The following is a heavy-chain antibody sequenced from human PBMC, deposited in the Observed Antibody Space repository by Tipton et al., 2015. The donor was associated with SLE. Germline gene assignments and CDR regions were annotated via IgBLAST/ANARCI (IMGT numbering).Heavy chain of an antibody. D-gene: IGHD6-13*01. CDR1: GFTFSSYG. V-gene: IGHV3-33*01. CDR2: IWYDGSNK. CDR3: ARSRGSSWPGGMDV. Sequence: SLRLSCAASGFTFSSYGMHWVRQAPGKGLEWVAVIWYDGSNKYYADSVKGRFTISRDNSKNTLYLQMNSLRAEDTAVYYCARSRGSSWPGGMDVWGQGTTVTVSS. J-gene: IGHJ6*02.